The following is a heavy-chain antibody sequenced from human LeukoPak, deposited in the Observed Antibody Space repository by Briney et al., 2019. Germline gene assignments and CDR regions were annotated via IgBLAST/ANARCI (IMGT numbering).Heavy chain of an antibody. D-gene: IGHD4-17*01. V-gene: IGHV1-18*01. CDR1: GYSFSSFG. CDR2: ISAYNGNT. CDR3: ARDHGYGDPDY. J-gene: IGHJ4*02. Sequence: ASVKVSCKASGYSFSSFGISWVRQAPGHGLEWMGWISAYNGNTNYAEKFQGRVTMTTDTSTGTAYMELRSLNSDDTAIYYCARDHGYGDPDYWGQGTLVTVSS.